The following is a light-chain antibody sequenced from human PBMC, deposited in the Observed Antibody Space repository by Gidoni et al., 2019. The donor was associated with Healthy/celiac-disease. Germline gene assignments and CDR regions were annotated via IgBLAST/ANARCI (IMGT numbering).Light chain of an antibody. V-gene: IGLV2-14*01. J-gene: IGLJ2*01. CDR2: EVS. CDR3: YSHRSKV. CDR1: SSDVGGYNY. Sequence: QSALTQPASVSGSPGQSITISCTGTSSDVGGYNYVSWYQQPPGKAPKLMIYEVSNRPSGVSNRFSGSKSGNTASLTISGLQAEDEADYYCYSHRSKVFGGGTKLTVL.